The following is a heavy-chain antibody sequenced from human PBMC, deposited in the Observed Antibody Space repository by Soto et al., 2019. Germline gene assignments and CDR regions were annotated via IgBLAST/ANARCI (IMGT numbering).Heavy chain of an antibody. D-gene: IGHD2-15*01. CDR3: ARDGRRWTPNWFDP. J-gene: IGHJ5*02. CDR1: GGSISSGGYY. Sequence: QVQLQESGPGLVKPSQTLSLTCTVSGGSISSGGYYWSWIRQHPGKGLEWIGYIYYSGSTYYNPSRASRVTIAVDTSKNQFSLKLSSVTAADTAVYYCARDGRRWTPNWFDPWGQGTLVTVSS. V-gene: IGHV4-31*03. CDR2: IYYSGST.